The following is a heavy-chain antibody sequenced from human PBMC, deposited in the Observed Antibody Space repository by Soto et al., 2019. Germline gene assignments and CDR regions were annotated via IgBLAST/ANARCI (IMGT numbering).Heavy chain of an antibody. V-gene: IGHV4-30-4*01. CDR1: GGSIRRGDYY. D-gene: IGHD3-22*01. Sequence: PSETLPHPCSVSGGSIRRGDYYWCWIRQPPGKGLEWIGYIYYSGSTYYNPSLKSRVTISVDTSKNQFSLKLSSVTAADTAVYYCARYLLGVIPRRGAFDIWGQGTMVTVSS. J-gene: IGHJ3*02. CDR3: ARYLLGVIPRRGAFDI. CDR2: IYYSGST.